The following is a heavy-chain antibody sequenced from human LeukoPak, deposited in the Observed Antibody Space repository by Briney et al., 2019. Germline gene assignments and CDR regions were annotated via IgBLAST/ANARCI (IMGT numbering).Heavy chain of an antibody. D-gene: IGHD5-12*01. Sequence: GGSLRLSCAASGFTFSSSVMTWVRQAPGKGLEWVSTISGSSGTTYYADSVKGRFTISRDNSKNTLYLEMDSLRADDTAVYSCAKDPPSVVANAFHIWGQGTMVTVSS. J-gene: IGHJ3*02. CDR3: AKDPPSVVANAFHI. CDR1: GFTFSSSV. CDR2: ISGSSGTT. V-gene: IGHV3-23*01.